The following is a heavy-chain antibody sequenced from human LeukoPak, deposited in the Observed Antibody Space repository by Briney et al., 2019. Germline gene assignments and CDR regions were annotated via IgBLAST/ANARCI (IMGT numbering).Heavy chain of an antibody. J-gene: IGHJ6*03. Sequence: GGSLRLSCPASGFTFSSYSMTWVRQAPGKGLEWVSYISSSSSAIYYADSVRDRFTISRDTAKNSLYLQMNSLRAEDTAVYYCARVYSDYHYYMDVWGKGTTVTVSS. CDR3: ARVYSDYHYYMDV. D-gene: IGHD4-11*01. V-gene: IGHV3-48*04. CDR2: ISSSSSAI. CDR1: GFTFSSYS.